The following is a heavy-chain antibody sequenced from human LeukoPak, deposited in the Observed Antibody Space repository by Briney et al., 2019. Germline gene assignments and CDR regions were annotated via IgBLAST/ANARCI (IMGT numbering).Heavy chain of an antibody. Sequence: GGSLRLSCVASGFTFSSYWMAWVRQAPGKGPEWVASIQQNGNEKYYVDSVKGRFTISKDNAKNLLYLQMNSLRAEDTAVYYCAREDHSKYEYWGQGTPVTVSS. CDR2: IQQNGNEK. J-gene: IGHJ4*02. D-gene: IGHD4-11*01. CDR1: GFTFSSYW. V-gene: IGHV3-7*01. CDR3: AREDHSKYEY.